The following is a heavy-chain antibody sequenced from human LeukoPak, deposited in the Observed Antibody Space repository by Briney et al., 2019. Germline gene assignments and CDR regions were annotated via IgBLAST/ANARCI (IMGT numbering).Heavy chain of an antibody. Sequence: PSQTLSLTCTVSGGSISSGDYYWSWIRQPPGKGLEWIGYVYYSGSTYYNPSLKSRVTISVDTSKNQFSLKLSSVTAADTAVYYCARSLYYYDPQEDYWGQGTLVTVSS. V-gene: IGHV4-30-4*01. CDR3: ARSLYYYDPQEDY. D-gene: IGHD3-22*01. J-gene: IGHJ4*02. CDR1: GGSISSGDYY. CDR2: VYYSGST.